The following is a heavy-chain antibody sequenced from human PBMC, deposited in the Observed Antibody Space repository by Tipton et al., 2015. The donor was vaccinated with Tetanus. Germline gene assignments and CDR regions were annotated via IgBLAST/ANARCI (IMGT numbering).Heavy chain of an antibody. CDR3: TRDAVYGSGSFYNDWFDP. J-gene: IGHJ5*02. V-gene: IGHV3-11*01. Sequence: SLRLSCAASGFTFSDYYMSWIRQAPGKGLEWVSYISSSGSTIYYADSVKGRFTISRDNAKNSLSLQVNSLRAEDTAVYYCTRDAVYGSGSFYNDWFDPWGQGTLVTVSS. CDR2: ISSSGSTI. CDR1: GFTFSDYY. D-gene: IGHD3-10*01.